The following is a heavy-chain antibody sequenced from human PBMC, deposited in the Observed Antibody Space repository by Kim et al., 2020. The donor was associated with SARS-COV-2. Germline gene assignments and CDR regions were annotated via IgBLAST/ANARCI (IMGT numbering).Heavy chain of an antibody. J-gene: IGHJ4*02. V-gene: IGHV1-3*01. D-gene: IGHD6-19*01. Sequence: SQKFQGRVTITRDTSASTAYMELSSLRSEDTAVYYCARQGRIAVAVSNDYWGQGTLVTVSS. CDR3: ARQGRIAVAVSNDY.